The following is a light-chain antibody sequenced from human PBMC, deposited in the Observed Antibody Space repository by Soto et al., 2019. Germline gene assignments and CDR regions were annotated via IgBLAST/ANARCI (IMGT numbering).Light chain of an antibody. CDR2: AAS. Sequence: DIQITQSPSSLSASVGDRVTITCRASQCIRNDLGWFQQKPEKAPKRLIYAASSLESGVPSRFSGSGSGTEFTLTISSLQPEDFATYYCLQHNLYPLAFGGGTKVDIK. J-gene: IGKJ4*01. CDR1: QCIRND. V-gene: IGKV1-17*01. CDR3: LQHNLYPLA.